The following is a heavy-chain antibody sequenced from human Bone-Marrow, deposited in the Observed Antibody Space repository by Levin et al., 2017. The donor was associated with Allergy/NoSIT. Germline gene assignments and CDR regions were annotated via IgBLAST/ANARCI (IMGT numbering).Heavy chain of an antibody. D-gene: IGHD6-19*01. Sequence: GSLRLSCTVSGGSVSSGSYYWSWIRQPPGKGLEWIGYIYYSGSTNYNPSLKSRVTISVDTSKNQFSLKLSSVTAADTAVYYCARVSTYSSGWYGAFDIWGQGTMVTVSS. J-gene: IGHJ3*02. CDR2: IYYSGST. V-gene: IGHV4-61*01. CDR3: ARVSTYSSGWYGAFDI. CDR1: GGSVSSGSYY.